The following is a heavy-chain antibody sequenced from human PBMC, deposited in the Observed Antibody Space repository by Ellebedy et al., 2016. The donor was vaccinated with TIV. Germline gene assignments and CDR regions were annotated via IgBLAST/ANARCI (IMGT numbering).Heavy chain of an antibody. J-gene: IGHJ4*02. Sequence: GESLKISCAASGFTVSPNYMSWVRQAPGKGLEWVSVIYTGGTTVYADSVKGRFAISRDDSKNTVYLQMNSLRAEDTAVYYCTRGRGYTRQGLNFDFWGQGTLVTVSS. CDR1: GFTVSPNY. D-gene: IGHD2-2*02. CDR2: IYTGGTT. CDR3: TRGRGYTRQGLNFDF. V-gene: IGHV3-53*01.